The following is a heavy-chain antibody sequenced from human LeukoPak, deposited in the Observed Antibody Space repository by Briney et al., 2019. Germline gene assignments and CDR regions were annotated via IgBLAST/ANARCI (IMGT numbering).Heavy chain of an antibody. V-gene: IGHV3-74*01. CDR2: ISNDGNTK. D-gene: IGHD3-22*01. CDR1: GFTFSSYW. Sequence: GGSLRLSCAASGFTFSSYWMHWVRQPPGKGLAWVSGISNDGNTKRYADSEKGRFTISRDNAKNMLYLQMGSLRDEGTAVYYCARPLYERSGYYFCWGQGTLVTVSS. J-gene: IGHJ4*02. CDR3: ARPLYERSGYYFC.